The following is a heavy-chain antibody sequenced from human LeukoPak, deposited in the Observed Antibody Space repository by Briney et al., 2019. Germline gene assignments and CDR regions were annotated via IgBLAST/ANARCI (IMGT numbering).Heavy chain of an antibody. CDR3: VRYRDGEYDF. V-gene: IGHV3-7*01. D-gene: IGHD4-17*01. CDR1: GFTFSSYW. CDR2: IKQDGSEK. Sequence: GSLRLSCAASGFTFSSYWMHWVRQAPGKGLEWVANIKQDGSEKYYVDSVKGRFTISRDNTKSSMYLEMNSLRAEDTAVYYCVRYRDGEYDFWGQGTLVTVSS. J-gene: IGHJ4*02.